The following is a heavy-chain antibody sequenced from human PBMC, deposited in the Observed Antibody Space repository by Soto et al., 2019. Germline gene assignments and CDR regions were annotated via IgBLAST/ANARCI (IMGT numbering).Heavy chain of an antibody. V-gene: IGHV3-23*01. D-gene: IGHD1-26*01. J-gene: IGHJ4*02. CDR1: GFIASNYA. CDR2: FSGSGGAT. CDR3: AKAVGDY. Sequence: GGSLRLSCAASGFIASNYAMSWVRQAPGKGLEWVSGFSGSGGATFYADSVKGRFTISRDSSKNTIYLQMDRLRADDTAVYYCAKAVGDYWGRGTLVTGLL.